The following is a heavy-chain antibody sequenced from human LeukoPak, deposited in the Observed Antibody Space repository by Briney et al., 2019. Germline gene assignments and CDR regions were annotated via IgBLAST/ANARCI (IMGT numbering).Heavy chain of an antibody. CDR1: GFTFSSYA. V-gene: IGHV3-23*01. Sequence: GGSLRLSCAASGFTFSSYAMSWVRQAPGKGLEWVSAISGSGGSTYYADSVKGRFTISRDNSKNTLYLQMNSLSAEDTAVYYCARGTGARYFDYWGQGTLVTVSS. D-gene: IGHD7-27*01. CDR2: ISGSGGST. CDR3: ARGTGARYFDY. J-gene: IGHJ4*02.